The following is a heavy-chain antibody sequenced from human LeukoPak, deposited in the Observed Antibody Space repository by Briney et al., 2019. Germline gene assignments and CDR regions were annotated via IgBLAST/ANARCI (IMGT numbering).Heavy chain of an antibody. CDR3: ASINYYDWGVGMDV. J-gene: IGHJ6*02. CDR1: GYTFTGYY. V-gene: IGHV1-2*02. D-gene: IGHD3-10*02. CDR2: INPNSGGT. Sequence: GASVKVSCKASGYTFTGYYMHWVRQAPGQGLEWMGWINPNSGGTNYAQKFQGRVTMTRDTSISTAYMELSRLRSDDTAVYYCASINYYDWGVGMDVWGQGTTVTVSS.